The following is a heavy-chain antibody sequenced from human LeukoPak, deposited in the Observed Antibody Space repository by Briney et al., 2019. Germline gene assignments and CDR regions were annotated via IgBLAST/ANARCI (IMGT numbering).Heavy chain of an antibody. V-gene: IGHV3-23*01. CDR1: GFIFSSYV. Sequence: PGGSLTLSCAASGFIFSSYVMIWVRQAPGKGLEWVSIIGTSGGDIHYADSVKGRFSISRDNSKNTLSLQMNSLRVDDTAVYYCARDPNWGSGYWGQGTLVTVSS. CDR3: ARDPNWGSGY. J-gene: IGHJ4*02. D-gene: IGHD7-27*01. CDR2: IGTSGGDI.